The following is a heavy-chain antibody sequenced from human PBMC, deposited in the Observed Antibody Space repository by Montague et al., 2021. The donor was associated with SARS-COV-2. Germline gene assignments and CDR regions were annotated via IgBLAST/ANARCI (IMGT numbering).Heavy chain of an antibody. Sequence: TLSLTCTVSGGSTGSGGYYWSWIRQHPGKGLEWIGYIYYSGSTYYNPSLKSRVTISVDTSKNQFSLKLSSVTAADTAVYYCARTPAVYVVVVPAARGHFDYWGQGTLVTVSS. CDR1: GGSTGSGGYY. CDR2: IYYSGST. J-gene: IGHJ4*02. V-gene: IGHV4-31*03. CDR3: ARTPAVYVVVVPAARGHFDY. D-gene: IGHD2-2*01.